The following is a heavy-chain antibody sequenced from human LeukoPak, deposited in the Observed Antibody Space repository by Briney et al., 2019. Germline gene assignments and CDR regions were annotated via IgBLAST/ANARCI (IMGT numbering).Heavy chain of an antibody. Sequence: PGGSLRLSCAASGFTFSSYWMSWVRQAPGKGLEWVANIKQDGSEKYYVDSVKGRFTISRDNAKNSLYLQMNSLRAEDTAVYYCAKDGSIEGMIVVVITPEEFDYWGQGTLVTVSS. J-gene: IGHJ4*02. V-gene: IGHV3-7*03. D-gene: IGHD3-22*01. CDR1: GFTFSSYW. CDR3: AKDGSIEGMIVVVITPEEFDY. CDR2: IKQDGSEK.